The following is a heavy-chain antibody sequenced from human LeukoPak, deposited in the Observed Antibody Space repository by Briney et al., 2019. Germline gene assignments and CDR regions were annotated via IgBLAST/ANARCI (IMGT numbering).Heavy chain of an antibody. J-gene: IGHJ4*02. Sequence: GGSLRLSCAASGFTASSNYMSWVRQAPGKGLEWVSVIYSAGNTYYADSVKGRFTISRDNSKNTLSLQMNSLTAEDTAVYYCARMSVGTDSSGSPHSLYFDSWGQGTLVAVSS. D-gene: IGHD3-22*01. CDR3: ARMSVGTDSSGSPHSLYFDS. V-gene: IGHV3-53*01. CDR1: GFTASSNY. CDR2: IYSAGNT.